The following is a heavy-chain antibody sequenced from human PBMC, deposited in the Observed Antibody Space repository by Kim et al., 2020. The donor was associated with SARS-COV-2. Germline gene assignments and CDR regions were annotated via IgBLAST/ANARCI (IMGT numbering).Heavy chain of an antibody. V-gene: IGHV3-11*01. D-gene: IGHD6-13*01. Sequence: YADPVKVRFTIARDNAKNSLYLQRNSLRAEDTAVYYCARGGTSWYRGNCDYWGQGTLVTVSS. CDR3: ARGGTSWYRGNCDY. J-gene: IGHJ4*02.